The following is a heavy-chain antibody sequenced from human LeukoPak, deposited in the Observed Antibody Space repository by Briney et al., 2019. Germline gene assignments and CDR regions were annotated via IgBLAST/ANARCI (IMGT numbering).Heavy chain of an antibody. CDR2: ISAYNGNT. CDR3: ARWLWELLPVGAFDI. Sequence: ASMKVSCKASGYTFTSYAITWVRQAPGQGLEWLGWISAYNGNTNYAQRLQGRVTMTRDTSISTAYMELSRLRSDDTAVYYCARWLWELLPVGAFDIWGQGTMVTVSS. D-gene: IGHD1-26*01. J-gene: IGHJ3*02. V-gene: IGHV1-18*01. CDR1: GYTFTSYA.